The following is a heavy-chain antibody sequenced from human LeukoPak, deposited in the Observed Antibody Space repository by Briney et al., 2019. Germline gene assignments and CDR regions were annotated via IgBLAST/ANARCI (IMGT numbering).Heavy chain of an antibody. J-gene: IGHJ4*02. Sequence: GGSLRLSCAASGFTVSSTYMIWVRQAPGKGLEWVAVISCDGSNKYYADSVKGRFTISRDNSKNTLYLQMNSLRAEDTAVYYCAKDLDYWGQGTLVTVSS. CDR3: AKDLDY. V-gene: IGHV3-30*18. CDR2: ISCDGSNK. CDR1: GFTVSSTY.